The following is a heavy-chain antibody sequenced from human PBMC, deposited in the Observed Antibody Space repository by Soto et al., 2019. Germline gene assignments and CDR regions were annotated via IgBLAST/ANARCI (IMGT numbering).Heavy chain of an antibody. CDR1: GYTFTSYY. D-gene: IGHD3-22*01. CDR3: ASVPSTGYSKRYRAFVI. CDR2: INPSGGSI. Sequence: QVQLVQSGAEVKKPGASVKVSCRASGYTFTSYYMHWVRQAPGQGLEWMGIINPSGGSIRYAQRCQVGVTMTRDTSTSTVYMELNRLRSEDTAVYYCASVPSTGYSKRYRAFVIGGQGTMVTFSA. J-gene: IGHJ3*02. V-gene: IGHV1-46*03.